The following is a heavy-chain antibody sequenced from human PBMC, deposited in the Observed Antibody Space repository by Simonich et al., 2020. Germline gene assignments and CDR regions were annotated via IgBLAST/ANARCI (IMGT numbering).Heavy chain of an antibody. J-gene: IGHJ4*02. D-gene: IGHD3-10*01. CDR2: ISSSSSYI. CDR3: ARDTSYYGSGSYYFDY. Sequence: GGGLVKPGGSLRLSCASSGFTFSSYSMNWVRQAPGKGLGWCSSISSSSSYIYYADSVKGRFTITRDNATNSLYLQMNSLRAEDTAVYYCARDTSYYGSGSYYFDYWGQGTLVTVSS. CDR1: GFTFSSYS. V-gene: IGHV3-21*01.